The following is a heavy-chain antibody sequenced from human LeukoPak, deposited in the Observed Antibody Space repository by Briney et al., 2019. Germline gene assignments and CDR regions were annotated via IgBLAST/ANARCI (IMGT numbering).Heavy chain of an antibody. CDR3: AGIMLSWREFDC. D-gene: IGHD1-26*01. V-gene: IGHV4-31*03. CDR1: GGSISNGGHY. CDR2: IYYSGST. J-gene: IGHJ4*02. Sequence: PSETLSLTCTVSGGSISNGGHYWSWIRQPPGKGLEWIGHIYYSGSTYYNPSLKSRGIISVDTSKNQFSLKLSSVTAADTAVYYCAGIMLSWREFDCWGQGTLVTVSS.